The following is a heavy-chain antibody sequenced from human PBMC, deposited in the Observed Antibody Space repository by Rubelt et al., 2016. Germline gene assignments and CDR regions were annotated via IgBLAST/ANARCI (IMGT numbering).Heavy chain of an antibody. CDR2: IYSGGST. CDR1: GFIVSSNY. D-gene: IGHD7-27*01. V-gene: IGHV3-66*01. Sequence: EVQLVESGGGLVQPGGSLRLSCAASGFIVSSNYMSWVRQAPGKGMEWVTVIYSGGSTYYADSVKGRCTISRRNSKNTLYLQMNSLGAEDTAVYYCARNWGFDYWGQGTLVTVSS. J-gene: IGHJ4*02. CDR3: ARNWGFDY.